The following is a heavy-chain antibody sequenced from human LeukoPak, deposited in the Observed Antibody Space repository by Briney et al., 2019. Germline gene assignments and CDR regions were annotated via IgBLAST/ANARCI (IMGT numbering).Heavy chain of an antibody. CDR3: ARGLPLGYCTYGVCYPPRHFDF. J-gene: IGHJ4*02. Sequence: ASVKVSCKASGYTFTSYGISWVRQAPGQGLEWMGWVNPKTGNTGYKQKFQARVTITSDTSITTAYMELSSLTSDDTAVYFCARGLPLGYCTYGVCYPPRHFDFWGQGTLVTVSS. CDR1: GYTFTSYG. D-gene: IGHD2-8*01. CDR2: VNPKTGNT. V-gene: IGHV1-8*03.